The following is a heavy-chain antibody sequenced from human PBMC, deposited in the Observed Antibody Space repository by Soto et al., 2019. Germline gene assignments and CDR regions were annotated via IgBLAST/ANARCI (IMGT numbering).Heavy chain of an antibody. CDR2: IKQHGSEE. Sequence: PGGSLRLSCAGSGFTFSNFWMSWVRQAPGKGLEWVASIKQHGSEEYYVDSVKGRFTISRDNAKNSLYLQMNSLRAEDTAAYYCARHADSVSMDVWGTGTTVTGSS. CDR3: ARHADSVSMDV. D-gene: IGHD4-17*01. J-gene: IGHJ6*03. V-gene: IGHV3-7*01. CDR1: GFTFSNFW.